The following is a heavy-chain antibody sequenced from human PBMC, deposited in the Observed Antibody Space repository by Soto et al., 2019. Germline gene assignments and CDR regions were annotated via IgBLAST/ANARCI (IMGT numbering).Heavy chain of an antibody. J-gene: IGHJ4*02. Sequence: QVQLVQSGAEVKKPGASVKVSCKASGYIITSDGISWVRQAPGQGLEWMGWISGYSGNTNYAQNLQGRVTMTTDTSTSTAYMELRTLRSDDTAVYYCARVSGGFGELLVTAAYYFDYWGQGTLVTVSS. D-gene: IGHD3-10*01. CDR1: GYIITSDG. CDR3: ARVSGGFGELLVTAAYYFDY. V-gene: IGHV1-18*01. CDR2: ISGYSGNT.